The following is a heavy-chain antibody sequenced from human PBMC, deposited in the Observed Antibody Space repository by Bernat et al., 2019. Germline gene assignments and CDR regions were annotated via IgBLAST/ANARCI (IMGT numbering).Heavy chain of an antibody. CDR3: TRDIGVLRFLEWLLYGFDY. J-gene: IGHJ4*02. Sequence: EVQLVESGGGLVKSGRSLRLSCTASGFTFGDYAMSWFRQAPGKGLEWVGFIRSKAYGGTTEYAASVKGRFTISRDDSKSIAYLQMNSLKTEDTAVYYCTRDIGVLRFLEWLLYGFDYWGQGTLVTVSS. V-gene: IGHV3-49*05. CDR1: GFTFGDYA. D-gene: IGHD3-3*01. CDR2: IRSKAYGGTT.